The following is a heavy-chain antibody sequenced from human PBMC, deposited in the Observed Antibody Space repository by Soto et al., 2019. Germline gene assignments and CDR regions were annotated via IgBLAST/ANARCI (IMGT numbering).Heavy chain of an antibody. V-gene: IGHV3-23*01. D-gene: IGHD6-19*01. Sequence: EVQLLESGGGLVQPGGSLRLSCAASGFTFSSYAMRWVRQAPGKGLEWVSAISGSGGSTYYADSVKGRFTISRDNSKNRLYRQMNSLRAEDTAVYYCARRGSGGYYDYWGQGTLVTVSS. CDR2: ISGSGGST. J-gene: IGHJ4*02. CDR1: GFTFSSYA. CDR3: ARRGSGGYYDY.